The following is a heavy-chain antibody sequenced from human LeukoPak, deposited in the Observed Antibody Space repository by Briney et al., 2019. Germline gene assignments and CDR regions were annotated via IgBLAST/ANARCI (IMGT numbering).Heavy chain of an antibody. V-gene: IGHV3-23*01. Sequence: AGGSLRLSCAASGFTFSSYAMSWVRQAPGKGLEWVSAISGSGGSTYYADSVKGRFTISRDNARNTLYLQMNSLRAEDTAVYYCARDLSGRSNIWGQGTMVTVSS. CDR1: GFTFSSYA. D-gene: IGHD1-26*01. CDR3: ARDLSGRSNI. J-gene: IGHJ3*02. CDR2: ISGSGGST.